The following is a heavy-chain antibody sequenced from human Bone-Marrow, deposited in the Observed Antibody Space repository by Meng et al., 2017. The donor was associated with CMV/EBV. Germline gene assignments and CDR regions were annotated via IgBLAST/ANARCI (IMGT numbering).Heavy chain of an antibody. Sequence: GESLKISCAASGFSFSSYEMNWVRQAPGKGLEWVSSISSSSSYIYYADSVKGRFTISRDNAKNSLYLQMNSLRAEDTAVYYCAKRDSAWYSDYWGQGTLVTVSS. J-gene: IGHJ4*02. CDR2: ISSSSSYI. V-gene: IGHV3-21*04. D-gene: IGHD6-19*01. CDR3: AKRDSAWYSDY. CDR1: GFSFSSYE.